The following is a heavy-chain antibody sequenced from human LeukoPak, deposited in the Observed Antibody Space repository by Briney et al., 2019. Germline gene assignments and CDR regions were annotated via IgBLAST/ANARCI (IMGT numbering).Heavy chain of an antibody. J-gene: IGHJ4*02. Sequence: PGGSLRLSCAASGFTFSSYGMHWVRQAPGKGLEWVAVISYDGSNKYYADSVKGRFTISRDNSKNTLYLQMNSLRAEDTAVYYCAKALTVDTAMVSDYWGQGTLVTVSS. D-gene: IGHD5-18*01. V-gene: IGHV3-30*18. CDR2: ISYDGSNK. CDR3: AKALTVDTAMVSDY. CDR1: GFTFSSYG.